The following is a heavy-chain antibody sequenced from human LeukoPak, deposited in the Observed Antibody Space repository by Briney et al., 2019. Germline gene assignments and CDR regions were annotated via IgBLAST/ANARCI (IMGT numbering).Heavy chain of an antibody. CDR1: GFTFNDYA. CDR2: ISWNSDSI. Sequence: GGSLRLSCAASGFTFNDYAMHWVRQAPGKGLEWVSGISWNSDSIGYADSVKGRFTISRHSAKNSLYLQMNRLRAEDTAFYYCAKAKHPLDYYYYMDVWGKGTTVIISS. V-gene: IGHV3-9*01. D-gene: IGHD2-21*01. CDR3: AKAKHPLDYYYYMDV. J-gene: IGHJ6*03.